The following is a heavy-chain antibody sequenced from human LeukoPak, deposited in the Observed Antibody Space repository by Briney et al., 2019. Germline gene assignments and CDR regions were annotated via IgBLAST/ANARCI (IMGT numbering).Heavy chain of an antibody. Sequence: SETLSFTCTVSGGSISSSSYYWSWIRQPPGKGLEWIGYIYYSGSTNYNPSLKSRVTISVDTSKNQFSLKLSSVTAADTAVYYCARLDSISDAFDIWGQGTMVTVSS. CDR1: GGSISSSSYY. CDR2: IYYSGST. CDR3: ARLDSISDAFDI. J-gene: IGHJ3*02. V-gene: IGHV4-61*05. D-gene: IGHD2-21*01.